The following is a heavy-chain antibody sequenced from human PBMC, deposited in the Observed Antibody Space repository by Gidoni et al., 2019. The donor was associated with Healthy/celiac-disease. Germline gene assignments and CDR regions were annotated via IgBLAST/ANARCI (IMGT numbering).Heavy chain of an antibody. J-gene: IGHJ4*02. CDR2: ISSSSSYI. V-gene: IGHV3-21*01. Sequence: EVQLVESGGGLVKPGGSLGLSCAASGFTFSSYSMNWVRQAPGKWLEWVSSISSSSSYIYYADSVKGRFTISRDNAKNSLYLQMNSLRAEDTAVYYCARKGVAGKVDYWGQGTLVTVSS. CDR3: ARKGVAGKVDY. D-gene: IGHD6-19*01. CDR1: GFTFSSYS.